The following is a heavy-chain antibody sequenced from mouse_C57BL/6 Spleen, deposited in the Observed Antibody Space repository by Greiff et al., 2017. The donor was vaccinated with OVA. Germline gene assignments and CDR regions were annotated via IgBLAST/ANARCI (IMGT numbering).Heavy chain of an antibody. D-gene: IGHD1-1*01. J-gene: IGHJ2*01. V-gene: IGHV5-6*01. Sequence: EVNVVESGGDLVKPGGSLKLSCAASGFTFSSYGMSWVRQTPDKRLEWVATISSGGSYTYYPDSVKGRFTISRDNAKNTLYLQMSSLKSEDTAMYYCARVRDYGSSYYFDYWGQGTTLTVSS. CDR2: ISSGGSYT. CDR3: ARVRDYGSSYYFDY. CDR1: GFTFSSYG.